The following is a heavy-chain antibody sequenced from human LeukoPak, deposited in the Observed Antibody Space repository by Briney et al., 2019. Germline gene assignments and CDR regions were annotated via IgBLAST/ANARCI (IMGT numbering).Heavy chain of an antibody. J-gene: IGHJ4*02. CDR1: GFTFSDYY. Sequence: GGSLRLSCAASGFTFSDYYMSWIRQAPGKGLEWVSYISSSGSTKYYADSVTGRFSISRDNAKNSLYLQMNSLRAEDTAVYYCARAQFDYYDSSGYYNGIDYWGQGTLVTVSS. V-gene: IGHV3-11*01. CDR2: ISSSGSTK. CDR3: ARAQFDYYDSSGYYNGIDY. D-gene: IGHD3-22*01.